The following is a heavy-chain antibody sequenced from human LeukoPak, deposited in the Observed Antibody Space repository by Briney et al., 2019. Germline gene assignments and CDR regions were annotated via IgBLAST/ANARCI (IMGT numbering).Heavy chain of an antibody. Sequence: GGSLRLSCAASGFTFDDYGMSWVRQAPGKGLEWVSGIDRNGDSTGYADSVEGRFTISRDNAKNSLYLQMDSLRAEDTALYYCAKVEGGDYGDYHFDSWGQGKLVTVSS. CDR2: IDRNGDST. CDR1: GFTFDDYG. CDR3: AKVEGGDYGDYHFDS. V-gene: IGHV3-20*04. D-gene: IGHD4-17*01. J-gene: IGHJ4*02.